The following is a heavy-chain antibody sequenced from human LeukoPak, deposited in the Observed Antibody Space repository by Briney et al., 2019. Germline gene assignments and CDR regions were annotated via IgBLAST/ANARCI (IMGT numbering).Heavy chain of an antibody. D-gene: IGHD3-22*01. J-gene: IGHJ4*02. Sequence: GESLKISCVGCGYSLSSSWIGWVRPLPGKGLEWMGIIYADDSETRYSPSFQGQVTISVDKSINTAYLQWSSLKASDTAIYYCARPFDTSGFDYWGQGTLVTVSS. CDR2: IYADDSET. CDR3: ARPFDTSGFDY. V-gene: IGHV5-51*01. CDR1: GYSLSSSW.